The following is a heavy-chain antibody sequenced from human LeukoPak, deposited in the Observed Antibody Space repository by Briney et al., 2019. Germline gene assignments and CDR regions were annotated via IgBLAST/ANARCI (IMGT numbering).Heavy chain of an antibody. V-gene: IGHV1-18*01. CDR1: GCTFTIYG. J-gene: IGHJ6*02. Sequence: GASVKVSSKASGCTFTIYGISRVRQAPGQGLEWMGWISAYNGNTNYAQKLQGRVTMTTDTSTSTAYMELRSLRSDVPAVYYCAGEPDDYVGYYVIDVWGQGTTVTVSS. D-gene: IGHD4-23*01. CDR2: ISAYNGNT. CDR3: AGEPDDYVGYYVIDV.